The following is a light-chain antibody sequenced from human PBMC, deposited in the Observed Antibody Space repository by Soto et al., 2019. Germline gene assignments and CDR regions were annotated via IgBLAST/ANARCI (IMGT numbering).Light chain of an antibody. J-gene: IGLJ1*01. Sequence: QSALTQPASVSGSPGQSITISCTGTSSDVGAYKYVSWYQQHPGKAPKLMIYEVTNRPSGVSNRFYGSKSGNTASLTISGLQAEDEAEYYCSSYTSSSTDAFGTGTKVTVL. CDR3: SSYTSSSTDA. CDR2: EVT. CDR1: SSDVGAYKY. V-gene: IGLV2-14*01.